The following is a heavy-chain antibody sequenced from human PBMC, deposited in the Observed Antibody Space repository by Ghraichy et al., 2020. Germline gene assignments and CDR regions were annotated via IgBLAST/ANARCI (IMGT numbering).Heavy chain of an antibody. J-gene: IGHJ4*02. CDR2: ISSSSRTT. V-gene: IGHV3-48*02. Sequence: GGSLRLSCAASGFTFSSYSMNWVRQAPEKGLEWVSYISSSSRTTYYADSVKGRFTISRDNAKNSLYLQMNSLRDEDTAVYYCARDANELRGVYYFDYWGQGTLVTVSS. D-gene: IGHD1-7*01. CDR1: GFTFSSYS. CDR3: ARDANELRGVYYFDY.